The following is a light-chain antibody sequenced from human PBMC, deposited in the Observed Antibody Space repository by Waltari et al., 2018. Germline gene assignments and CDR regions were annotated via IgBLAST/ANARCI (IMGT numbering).Light chain of an antibody. CDR1: SSDIGRYTF. V-gene: IGLV2-23*02. Sequence: QSALPQPASVSGSPGQSITISCTGPSSDIGRYTFASWYQHHPCKAPKPILYEVTKRPSGVSDRFSGSKSGNTASLTISGLQAEDDADYYCYSSAMSAFVVFGGGTKLTVL. CDR2: EVT. CDR3: YSSAMSAFVV. J-gene: IGLJ3*02.